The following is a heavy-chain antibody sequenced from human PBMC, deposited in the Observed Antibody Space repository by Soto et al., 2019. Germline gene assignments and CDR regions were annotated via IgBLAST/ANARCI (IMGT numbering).Heavy chain of an antibody. CDR3: AKETSGYPGRNAFDI. D-gene: IGHD5-12*01. Sequence: LRLSCAASGFTFSNYAMNWVRQAPGKGLEWVSGITGSGGRTFYADSVKGRFTISRDNSKNTVYLQMNSVRADDAAVYYCAKETSGYPGRNAFDIWGQGTMVTVSS. CDR1: GFTFSNYA. CDR2: ITGSGGRT. V-gene: IGHV3-23*01. J-gene: IGHJ3*02.